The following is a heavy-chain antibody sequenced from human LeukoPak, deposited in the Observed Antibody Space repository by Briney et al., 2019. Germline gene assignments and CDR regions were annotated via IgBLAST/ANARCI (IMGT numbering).Heavy chain of an antibody. J-gene: IGHJ4*02. CDR3: AKLPQRGSYREYYFDY. CDR2: ISGSGGST. V-gene: IGHV3-23*01. D-gene: IGHD1-26*01. CDR1: GFTFSSYA. Sequence: GGSLRLSCAASGFTFSSYAMSWVRQAPGKGLEWVSAISGSGGSTYYADSVKGRFTISRDNSKNTLYLQMNSLRAEDTAVYYCAKLPQRGSYREYYFDYWGQGTLVIVSS.